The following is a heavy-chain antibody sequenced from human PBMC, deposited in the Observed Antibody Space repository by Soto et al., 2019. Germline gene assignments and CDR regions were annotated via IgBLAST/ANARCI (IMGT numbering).Heavy chain of an antibody. V-gene: IGHV3-48*01. Sequence: PGGSLRLSCAASGFTFSSYSMNWVRQAPGKGLEWVSYICSSSTIYYADSVKGRFTISRDNAKNSLYLQMNSLRAEDTAVYYCARDSALSDFDYWGQGTLVTVSS. CDR1: GFTFSSYS. J-gene: IGHJ4*02. CDR2: ICSSSTI. CDR3: ARDSALSDFDY.